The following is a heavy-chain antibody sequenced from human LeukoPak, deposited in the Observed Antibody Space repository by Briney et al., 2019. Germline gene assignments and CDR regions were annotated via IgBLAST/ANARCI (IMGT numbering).Heavy chain of an antibody. Sequence: SVKVSFKATGGTYSSYPINWVRQAPGQGLEWMGGLIPIFGTANYAQKFQGRVTITADESTSPAYMELSSLRSEDSAVYYCARDVGDYPTNDWGQGTLVTVSS. V-gene: IGHV1-69*13. CDR1: GGTYSSYP. D-gene: IGHD4-17*01. CDR3: ARDVGDYPTND. CDR2: LIPIFGTA. J-gene: IGHJ4*02.